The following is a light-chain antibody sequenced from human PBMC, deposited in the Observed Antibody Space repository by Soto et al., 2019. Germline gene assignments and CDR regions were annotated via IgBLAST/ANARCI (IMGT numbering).Light chain of an antibody. CDR2: KGT. V-gene: IGLV2-23*01. J-gene: IGLJ1*01. CDR3: CSSAPESTYV. CDR1: SSDVGAYNS. Sequence: QSALAQPASVSGSPGQSITISCTGTSSDVGAYNSVSWYQQHPHRAPQVIIYKGTQRPSGVSNRFSGSTSGNAASLTISALQADDEGDYFCCSSAPESTYVFGTGTKVT.